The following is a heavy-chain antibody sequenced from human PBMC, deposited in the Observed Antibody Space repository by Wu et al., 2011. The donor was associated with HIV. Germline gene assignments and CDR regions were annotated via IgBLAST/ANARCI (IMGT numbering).Heavy chain of an antibody. CDR1: GYTFTDYY. D-gene: IGHD3-10*01. V-gene: IGHV1-2*02. CDR3: ARRWGEASPFDY. J-gene: IGHJ4*02. Sequence: VQLVQSGAEVKKPGATVKISCKVSGYTFTDYYMHWVRQAPGQGLEWMGWINPNSGGTNYAQKFQGRVTMTRDTSISTAYMELSRLRSDDTAVYYCARRWGEASPFDYWGQGTLVTVSS. CDR2: INPNSGGT.